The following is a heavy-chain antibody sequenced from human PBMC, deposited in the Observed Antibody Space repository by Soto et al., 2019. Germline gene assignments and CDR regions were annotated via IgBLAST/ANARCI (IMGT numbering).Heavy chain of an antibody. V-gene: IGHV3-7*05. CDR2: IKKDGSQI. CDR1: GFSFGSSW. J-gene: IGHJ3*02. CDR3: ARDVSPGSSSLYLDAFDI. Sequence: EVQLVDSGGGLVQPGGSLRLSCVASGFSFGSSWMTWVRQAPGKGLEWVANIKKDGSQISYLDSVRGRFTISRDNAKNSLYLQMNSLRAEDTALYYCARDVSPGSSSLYLDAFDIWCQGTRVTVSS. D-gene: IGHD6-13*01.